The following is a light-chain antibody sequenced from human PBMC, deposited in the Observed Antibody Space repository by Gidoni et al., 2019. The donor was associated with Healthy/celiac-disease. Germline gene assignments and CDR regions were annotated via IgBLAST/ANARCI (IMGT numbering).Light chain of an antibody. CDR2: DAS. V-gene: IGKV1-33*01. CDR3: QQYDNRPLT. Sequence: IQMTQSPSSLSASVGDRVTITCQASQDISNYLNWYQQKPGKAPKLLIYDASHLETGVPSRFSGSGSGTDFTVTISSLQPEDIATYYCQQYDNRPLTFGGGTKVEIK. J-gene: IGKJ4*01. CDR1: QDISNY.